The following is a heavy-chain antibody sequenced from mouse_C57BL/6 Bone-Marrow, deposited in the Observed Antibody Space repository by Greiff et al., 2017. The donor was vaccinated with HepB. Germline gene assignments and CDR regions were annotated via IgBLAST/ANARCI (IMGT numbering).Heavy chain of an antibody. CDR2: IYPYNGVS. V-gene: IGHV1-31*01. D-gene: IGHD1-1*01. J-gene: IGHJ1*03. CDR1: GYSFTGYY. CDR3: ASDPGYYGSSFWYFDV. Sequence: VQLQQSGPELVKPGASVKISCKASGYSFTGYYMHWVKQSHGNILDWIGYIYPYNGVSSYNQKFKGKATLTVDKSSSTAYMELRSLTSEDSAVYYCASDPGYYGSSFWYFDVWGTGTTVTVSS.